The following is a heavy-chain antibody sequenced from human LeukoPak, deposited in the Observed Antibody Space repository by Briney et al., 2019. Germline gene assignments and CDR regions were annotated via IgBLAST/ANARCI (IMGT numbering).Heavy chain of an antibody. CDR2: IWYDGSNK. CDR1: GFTFSSYG. J-gene: IGHJ4*02. Sequence: GRSLRLSCAASGFTFSSYGMHWVRQAPGKGLEWVAVIWYDGSNKYYADSVKGRFTTSRDNSKNTLYLQMNSLRAEDTAVYYCARGGTTGTTPTDYWGQGTLVTVSS. CDR3: ARGGTTGTTPTDY. D-gene: IGHD1-1*01. V-gene: IGHV3-33*01.